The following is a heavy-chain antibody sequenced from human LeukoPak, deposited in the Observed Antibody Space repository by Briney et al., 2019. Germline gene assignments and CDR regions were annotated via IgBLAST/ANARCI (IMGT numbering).Heavy chain of an antibody. CDR2: IYYSGST. CDR3: ARRNYGDADGMDV. V-gene: IGHV4-31*03. CDR1: GGSISSGGYY. J-gene: IGHJ6*02. D-gene: IGHD4-17*01. Sequence: PSETLSLTCTVSGGSISSGGYYWSWIRQHPGKGLEWIGYIYYSGSTYYNPSLKSRVTISVDTSKNQFSLKLSSVTAADTAVYYCARRNYGDADGMDVWGQGTTVTVSS.